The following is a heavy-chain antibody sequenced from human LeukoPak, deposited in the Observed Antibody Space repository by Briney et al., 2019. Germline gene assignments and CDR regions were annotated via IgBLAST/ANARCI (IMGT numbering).Heavy chain of an antibody. V-gene: IGHV3-7*01. Sequence: GGSLRLSCEVSGFTFSSYWMNWVRQAPGEGLEWVANIKQDGSDKYYVDSVKGRFTISRDNAKNSLYLQMNSLRAEDTAVYYCAIIPRAAAGPSARSPFHYWGQGALVTVSS. CDR3: AIIPRAAAGPSARSPFHY. D-gene: IGHD6-13*01. CDR2: IKQDGSDK. CDR1: GFTFSSYW. J-gene: IGHJ4*02.